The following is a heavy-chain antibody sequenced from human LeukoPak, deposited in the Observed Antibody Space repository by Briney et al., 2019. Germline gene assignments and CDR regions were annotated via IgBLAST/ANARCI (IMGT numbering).Heavy chain of an antibody. CDR1: GGSFSGYY. CDR3: ARARAVEQQLVRKDENWFDP. D-gene: IGHD6-13*01. V-gene: IGHV4-34*01. Sequence: SETLSLTCAVYGGSFSGYYWSWIRQPPGKGLEWIGEINHSGSTNYNPSLKSRVTISVDTSKNQFSLKLSSVTAADTAVYYCARARAVEQQLVRKDENWFDPWGQGTLVTVSS. J-gene: IGHJ5*02. CDR2: INHSGST.